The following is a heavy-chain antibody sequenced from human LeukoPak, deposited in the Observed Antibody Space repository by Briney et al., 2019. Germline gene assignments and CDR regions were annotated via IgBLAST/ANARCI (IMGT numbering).Heavy chain of an antibody. CDR2: IIPIFGTA. J-gene: IGHJ4*02. CDR1: GGTFSSYA. V-gene: IGHV1-69*01. Sequence: SVKVSCKASGGTFSSYAISWVRQAPGQGLEWMGGIIPIFGTANYAQKFQGRVTTTADESTSTAYMELSSLRSEDTAVYYCARGGSGIAAAGSVNWGQGTLVTVSS. D-gene: IGHD6-13*01. CDR3: ARGGSGIAAAGSVN.